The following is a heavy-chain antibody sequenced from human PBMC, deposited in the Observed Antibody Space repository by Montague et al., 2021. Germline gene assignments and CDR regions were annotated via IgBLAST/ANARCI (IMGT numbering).Heavy chain of an antibody. Sequence: SETLSLTCTVSGGSISSSPFYWGWIRQSPGKGLEWIGSNYYRGNTYYNPSLKSRVSLSIDTSKNQFSLEMNFVTAADTAVYYCARAGPRTYGGDSLDYWGQGALVTVSS. J-gene: IGHJ4*02. V-gene: IGHV4-39*01. CDR1: GGSISSSPFY. D-gene: IGHD3-10*01. CDR3: ARAGPRTYGGDSLDY. CDR2: NYYRGNT.